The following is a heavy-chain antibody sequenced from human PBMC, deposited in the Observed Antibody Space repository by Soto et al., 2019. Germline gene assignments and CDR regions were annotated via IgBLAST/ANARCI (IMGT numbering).Heavy chain of an antibody. Sequence: GGSLRLSCAASGFTFSSYGMHWVRQAPGKGLEWVTGILYDGSDKYYADSVKGRFTISRENSKNTLYLQMNSLRTEDSAVYYCAKAGGGFGDFVHHWGQGTPVTVSS. CDR2: ILYDGSDK. CDR3: AKAGGGFGDFVHH. D-gene: IGHD3-10*01. V-gene: IGHV3-30*18. CDR1: GFTFSSYG. J-gene: IGHJ4*02.